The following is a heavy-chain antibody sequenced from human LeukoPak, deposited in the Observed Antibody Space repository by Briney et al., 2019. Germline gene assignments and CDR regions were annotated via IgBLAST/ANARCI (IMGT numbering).Heavy chain of an antibody. CDR1: GSTFSDHY. J-gene: IGHJ2*01. V-gene: IGHV3-72*01. CDR3: ARATDWGAYWYFDL. D-gene: IGHD7-27*01. CDR2: TRNKAKSHTT. Sequence: GGSLRLSCAASGSTFSDHYMDWVRQAPGKGLEWVARTRNKAKSHTTEYAASVKGRFSISRDDSKNSLYLQMNSLKTEDTAMYYCARATDWGAYWYFDLWGRGTLVTVSS.